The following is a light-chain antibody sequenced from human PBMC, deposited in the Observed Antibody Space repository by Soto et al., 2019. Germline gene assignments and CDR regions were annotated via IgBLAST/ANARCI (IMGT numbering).Light chain of an antibody. CDR1: QSIGTY. CDR2: DAS. Sequence: DIQMTQSPSSLSASVGDRVTITCRASQSIGTYLHWYQQKAGKAPKLLIYDASTLESGVPSRFSGSGSGTEFTLTISSLQPDDFATYYCQQYNSYPQTFGQGTKVDIK. J-gene: IGKJ1*01. CDR3: QQYNSYPQT. V-gene: IGKV1-5*01.